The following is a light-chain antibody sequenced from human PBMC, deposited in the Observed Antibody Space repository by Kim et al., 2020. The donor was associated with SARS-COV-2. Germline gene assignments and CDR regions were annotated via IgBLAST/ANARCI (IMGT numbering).Light chain of an antibody. CDR1: QTVRTS. J-gene: IGKJ2*01. Sequence: TLSLSPGEGATLSCRASQTVRTSFAWYQQKPGQAPRLLIYDTSNRATGIPAKFSGSGSGTDFTLTISSLEPADSAVYYCQQRANWLFGQGTKLEI. CDR3: QQRANWL. CDR2: DTS. V-gene: IGKV3-11*01.